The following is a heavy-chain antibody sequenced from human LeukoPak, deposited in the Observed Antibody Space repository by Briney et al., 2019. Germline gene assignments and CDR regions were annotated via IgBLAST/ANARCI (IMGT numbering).Heavy chain of an antibody. J-gene: IGHJ5*02. CDR1: GFTFSSYA. CDR3: AKDRGYRSSSSWVDP. D-gene: IGHD6-13*01. Sequence: GGSLRLSCAASGFTFSSYAMSWVRQAPGKGLEWVSAISGSGGSTYYADSVKGRFTISRDNSKNTLYLQMNSLRAEDTAVYYWAKDRGYRSSSSWVDPWGQGTLVTVSS. V-gene: IGHV3-23*01. CDR2: ISGSGGST.